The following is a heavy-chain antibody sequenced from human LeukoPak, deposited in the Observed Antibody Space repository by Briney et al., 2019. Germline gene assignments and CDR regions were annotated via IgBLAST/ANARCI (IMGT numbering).Heavy chain of an antibody. D-gene: IGHD2-15*01. CDR1: GGSISSGDYQ. Sequence: SQTLSLTCSVSGGSISSGDYQWTWIRQPAGTRLEWIGRIYASGSTNYNPSLESRVIISLDTSKNQFSLKLSSVTAADTAVYYCARVMLGYCSGGSCYSQNFDYWGQGTLVTVSS. CDR3: ARVMLGYCSGGSCYSQNFDY. CDR2: IYASGST. J-gene: IGHJ4*02. V-gene: IGHV4-61*02.